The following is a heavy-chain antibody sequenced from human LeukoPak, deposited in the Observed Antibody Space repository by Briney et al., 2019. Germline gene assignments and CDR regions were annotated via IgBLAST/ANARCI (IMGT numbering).Heavy chain of an antibody. CDR1: GFTFSNHW. Sequence: GGSLRLSCAASGFTFSNHWMHWVRQAPGKGLMWVSRINRGGSRTDYADSVKGRFTISRDDAKNTLYLQLNSLRAEDTAVYFCARGGSDTAMAHDYWGQGTLVTASS. CDR3: ARGGSDTAMAHDY. D-gene: IGHD5-18*01. CDR2: INRGGSRT. J-gene: IGHJ4*02. V-gene: IGHV3-74*01.